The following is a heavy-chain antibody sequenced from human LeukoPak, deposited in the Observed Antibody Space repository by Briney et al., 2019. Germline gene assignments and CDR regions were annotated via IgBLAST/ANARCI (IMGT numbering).Heavy chain of an antibody. CDR3: ARDPQWELPAMDV. CDR1: GFTFSSYW. V-gene: IGHV3-74*01. D-gene: IGHD1-26*01. J-gene: IGHJ6*02. CDR2: INSDGSST. Sequence: GGSLRLSCAASGFTFSSYWMHWVRQAPGKGLVWVSRINSDGSSTSYADSVKGRFTISRDNAKNTLYLQKNSLRAEDTAVYYCARDPQWELPAMDVWGQGTTVTVSS.